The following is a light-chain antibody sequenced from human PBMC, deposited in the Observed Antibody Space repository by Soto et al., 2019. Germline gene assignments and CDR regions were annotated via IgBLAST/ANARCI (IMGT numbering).Light chain of an antibody. CDR3: QQHYSTPLT. Sequence: DIVMTQSPDSLAVSLGERATINCKSSQSVLYSSNNQNYLAWYQQKPGQPPKLLIYWASIRESGVPDRFSGSGSGTDFTLTISSLQADDVAVYYCQQHYSTPLTFGQGTKVEIK. CDR2: WAS. CDR1: QSVLYSSNNQNY. J-gene: IGKJ1*01. V-gene: IGKV4-1*01.